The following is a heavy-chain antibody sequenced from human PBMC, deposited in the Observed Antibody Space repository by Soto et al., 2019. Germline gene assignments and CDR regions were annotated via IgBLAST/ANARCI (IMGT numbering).Heavy chain of an antibody. CDR2: INAGNGNT. Sequence: ASVKVSCKASGYTFTSYAMHWVRQAPGQMLEWMGWINAGNGNTKYSQKFQGRVTITRDTSASTAYMELSSLRSEDTSVYYCASSRDGYNTGAFDIWGQGTMVTVSS. V-gene: IGHV1-3*01. J-gene: IGHJ3*02. CDR1: GYTFTSYA. CDR3: ASSRDGYNTGAFDI. D-gene: IGHD5-12*01.